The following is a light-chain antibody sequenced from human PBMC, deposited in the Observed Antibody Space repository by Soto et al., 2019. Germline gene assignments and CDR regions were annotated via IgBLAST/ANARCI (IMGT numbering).Light chain of an antibody. CDR1: QSLLHSNGYNY. CDR2: LGS. CDR3: MQALQSPWT. V-gene: IGKV2-28*01. Sequence: DLVMTQSPLSLPVTPGEPASISCRSSQSLLHSNGYNYLGWYLQKPGQSPQLMIYLGSNRASGVPDRCSGNGSGTEFTLKTSRVGAEDVGVYYCMQALQSPWTFGQGTKVEIK. J-gene: IGKJ1*01.